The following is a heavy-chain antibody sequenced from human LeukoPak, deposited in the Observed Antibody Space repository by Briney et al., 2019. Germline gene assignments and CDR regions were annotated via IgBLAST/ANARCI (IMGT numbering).Heavy chain of an antibody. CDR2: ISAYNGNT. J-gene: IGHJ4*02. CDR1: GYTFTSYG. D-gene: IGHD3-22*01. V-gene: IGHV1-18*01. CDR3: ARAEVYYDSSGLHAFHLDY. Sequence: GASVKVSCKASGYTFTSYGISWVRQAPGQGLEWMGWISAYNGNTNYAQKLQGRVTMTTDTSTSTAYMELRSLRSDDTAVYYCARAEVYYDSSGLHAFHLDYWGQGTLVTVSS.